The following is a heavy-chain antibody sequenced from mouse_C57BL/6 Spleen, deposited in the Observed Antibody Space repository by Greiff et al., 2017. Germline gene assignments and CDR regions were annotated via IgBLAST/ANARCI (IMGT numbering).Heavy chain of an antibody. D-gene: IGHD2-4*01. CDR2: ISYSGST. CDR3: AIGDYDDGRSLAWFAY. J-gene: IGHJ3*01. V-gene: IGHV3-1*01. CDR1: GYSITSGYD. Sequence: EVQLVESGPGMVKPSQSLSLSCTVTGYSITSGYDWHWIRHFPGNKLEWMGYISYSGSTNYNPSLKSRNSITHDTSKNHFFLELNAVTTENTATYYGAIGDYDDGRSLAWFAYWGQGTLVTVSA.